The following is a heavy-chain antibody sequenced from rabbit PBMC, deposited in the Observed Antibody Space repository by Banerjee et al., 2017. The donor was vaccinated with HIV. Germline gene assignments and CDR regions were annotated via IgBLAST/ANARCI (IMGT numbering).Heavy chain of an antibody. CDR2: IYTGDGVT. D-gene: IGHD4-1*01. V-gene: IGHV1S40*01. CDR3: ARGTGSSGWGGDL. CDR1: GIDFSSYYY. J-gene: IGHJ4*01. Sequence: QSLEESGGDLVKPEGSLTLTCKASGIDFSSYYYMCWVRQAPGKGLEWIACIYTGDGVTYYASWAKGRFTISKTSSTTVTLQMTSLTAADTASYFCARGTGSSGWGGDLWGPGTLVTVS.